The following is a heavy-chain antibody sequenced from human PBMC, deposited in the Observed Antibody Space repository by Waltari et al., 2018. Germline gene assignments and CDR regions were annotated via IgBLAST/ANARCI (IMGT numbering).Heavy chain of an antibody. Sequence: QVQLVQSGAEVKKPGASVKFSCKASGYTFTGYYMPWVLQAPGQGLEWMGWINPNSGGTNYAQKFQGRVTMTRDTSISTAYMELSRLRSDDTAVYYCASTFKLGIMALQFDYWGQGTLVTVSS. CDR1: GYTFTGYY. D-gene: IGHD7-27*01. V-gene: IGHV1-2*02. CDR3: ASTFKLGIMALQFDY. CDR2: INPNSGGT. J-gene: IGHJ4*02.